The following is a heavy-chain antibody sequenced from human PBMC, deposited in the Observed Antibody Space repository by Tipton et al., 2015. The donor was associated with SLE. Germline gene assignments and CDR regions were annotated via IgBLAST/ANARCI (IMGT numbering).Heavy chain of an antibody. CDR2: IYYTGTT. D-gene: IGHD4-11*01. J-gene: IGHJ2*01. CDR3: AREFLNPVTTVHYYFDL. V-gene: IGHV4-59*04. CDR1: GGSIGSHY. Sequence: TLSLTCTVSGGSIGSHYWNWIRQSPGKGLEWIGSIYYTGTTTYYNSFLKSRVTMSVDTSKNHFSLKLISVTAADTAVYYCAREFLNPVTTVHYYFDLWGRGTLVTVSS.